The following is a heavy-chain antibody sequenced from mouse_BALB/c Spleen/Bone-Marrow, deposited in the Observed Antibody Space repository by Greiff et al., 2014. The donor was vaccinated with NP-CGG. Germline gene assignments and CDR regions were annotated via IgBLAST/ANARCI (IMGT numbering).Heavy chain of an antibody. Sequence: QVQLKESGPGLVAPSQSLSLSCTVSGFSLTDYGVSWVRQPPGKGLEWLGVIWGGGITYYNSSLKSRLSIRKDNSKNQGCLKTNSLQTDDTAMYYCTKLNWDEGDYWGQGTTLTVSS. CDR1: GFSLTDYG. J-gene: IGHJ2*01. CDR3: TKLNWDEGDY. D-gene: IGHD4-1*01. CDR2: IWGGGIT. V-gene: IGHV2-6-5*01.